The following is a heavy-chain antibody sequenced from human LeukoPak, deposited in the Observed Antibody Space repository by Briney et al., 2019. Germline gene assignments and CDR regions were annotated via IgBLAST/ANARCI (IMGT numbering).Heavy chain of an antibody. J-gene: IGHJ5*02. CDR1: GFTFSSYG. D-gene: IGHD2-15*01. Sequence: PGRSLRLSCAASGFTFSSYGMHWVRQAPGKGLEWVAVISYDGSNKYYADSVKGRFTISRDNSKNTLYLQMNSLRAEDTAVYYCAKGGYCSGGSCRGNWFDPWGQGTLVTVSS. V-gene: IGHV3-30*18. CDR3: AKGGYCSGGSCRGNWFDP. CDR2: ISYDGSNK.